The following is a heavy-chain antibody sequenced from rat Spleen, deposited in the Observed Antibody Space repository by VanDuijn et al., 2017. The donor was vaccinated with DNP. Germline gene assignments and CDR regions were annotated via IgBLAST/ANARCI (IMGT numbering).Heavy chain of an antibody. CDR1: GFSFSNYY. V-gene: IGHV5-22*01. CDR3: ASLPATEGIAGDYFDY. Sequence: EVQLVESGGGLVQPGRSMKLSCAASGFSFSNYYMAWVRQAPTKGLEWVVSINYEGSRTYYGDSVKGRFTISRDNAKSTLYLQMDSLRSEDTATYYCASLPATEGIAGDYFDYWGQGVMVTVSS. J-gene: IGHJ2*01. CDR2: INYEGSRT. D-gene: IGHD1-11*01.